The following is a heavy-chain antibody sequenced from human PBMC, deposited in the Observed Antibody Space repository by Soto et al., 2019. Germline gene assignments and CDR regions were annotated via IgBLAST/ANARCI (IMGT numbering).Heavy chain of an antibody. CDR1: RFTFSSSI. CDR2: ISHDGNNQ. V-gene: IGHV3-30-3*01. D-gene: IGHD6-19*01. CDR3: AGGVYSSGRADVFDI. J-gene: IGHJ3*02. Sequence: QVQLVESGGGVVQPGRSLRLSCAASRFTFSSSIMHWVRQTPGKGLEWVAGISHDGNNQYYADSVNGRFTISRDDSKSMLYLQMNSLRAEDTARYCCAGGVYSSGRADVFDIWGQGTTVTVSS.